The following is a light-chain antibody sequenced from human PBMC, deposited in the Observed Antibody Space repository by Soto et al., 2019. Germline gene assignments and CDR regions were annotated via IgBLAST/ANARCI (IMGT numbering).Light chain of an antibody. J-gene: IGKJ5*01. Sequence: DIQLTQSPSFLSASVGDRVTITCLASQCINSYLAWYQQKPGKVPKLLIYAASTLQSGVPSRFSGIGSGTEFTLTISSLQPEDFATYYCQQINYYPITFGQGTRLEI. CDR3: QQINYYPIT. V-gene: IGKV1-9*01. CDR1: QCINSY. CDR2: AAS.